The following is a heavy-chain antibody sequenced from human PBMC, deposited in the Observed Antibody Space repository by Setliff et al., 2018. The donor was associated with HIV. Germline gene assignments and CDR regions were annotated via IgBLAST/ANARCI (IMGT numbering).Heavy chain of an antibody. V-gene: IGHV3-48*04. D-gene: IGHD3-3*02. CDR2: ISSGSNTV. CDR1: GFTFSSYS. J-gene: IGHJ6*03. Sequence: AGGSLRLSCAASGFTFSSYSMNRVRQAPGKGLEWVSYISSGSNTVHYADSVLGRFTVSRDNARNSLYLQMNSLRADDTAVYYCARDGTTFLAAMDVWGKGTTVTVSS. CDR3: ARDGTTFLAAMDV.